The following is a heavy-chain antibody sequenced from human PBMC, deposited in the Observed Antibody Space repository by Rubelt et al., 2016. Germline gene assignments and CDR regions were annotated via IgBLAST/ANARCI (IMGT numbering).Heavy chain of an antibody. CDR2: IHHGGNT. V-gene: IGHV4-39*07. Sequence: QLQLQESGPGLVKTSETLSLTCTVSGGSIISSSYYWGWIRQPPGKGLEWIGNIHHGGNTYYNPSLKSRVTLSVDSSNNQYSLKLTSVAAADTAVYYCAGRPDGLRDDEYFDYRGQGALVTVSS. D-gene: IGHD5-12*01. J-gene: IGHJ4*02. CDR1: GGSIISSSYY. CDR3: AGRPDGLRDDEYFDY.